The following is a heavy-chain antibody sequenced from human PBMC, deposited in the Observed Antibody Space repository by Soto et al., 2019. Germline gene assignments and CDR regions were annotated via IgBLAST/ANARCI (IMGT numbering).Heavy chain of an antibody. D-gene: IGHD6-19*01. V-gene: IGHV1-69*02. Sequence: QVQLVQSGAEVKKPGSSVKVSCKASGGTFSSYTISWVRQAPGQGLEWMGRIIPILGIANYAQKFQGRVTITADKSTSTAYMELSSLRSEDTAVYYCARGRYSSGWYPGESNDYWGQGTLVTVSS. CDR3: ARGRYSSGWYPGESNDY. CDR2: IIPILGIA. J-gene: IGHJ4*02. CDR1: GGTFSSYT.